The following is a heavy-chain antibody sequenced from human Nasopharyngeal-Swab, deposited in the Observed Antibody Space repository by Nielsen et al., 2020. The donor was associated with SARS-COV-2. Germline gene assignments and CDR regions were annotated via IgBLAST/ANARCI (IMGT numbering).Heavy chain of an antibody. J-gene: IGHJ4*02. D-gene: IGHD4-17*01. CDR3: ARAEMRTTVTTYWNY. CDR2: INPSGGST. V-gene: IGHV1-46*01. CDR1: GYTLTSYY. Sequence: ASGKVSCKASGYTLTSYYMHWVRQDPGQGLEWMGIINPSGGSTSYAQKFQGRVTMTRDTSTSTVYMELSSLRSEDTAVYYCARAEMRTTVTTYWNYWGQGTLVTVSS.